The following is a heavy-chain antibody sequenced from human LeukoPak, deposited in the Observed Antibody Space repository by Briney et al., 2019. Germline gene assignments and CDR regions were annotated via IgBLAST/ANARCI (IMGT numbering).Heavy chain of an antibody. J-gene: IGHJ4*02. CDR1: GYTFTSFG. CDR2: ISAYNGNT. V-gene: IGHV1-18*04. Sequence: GAPVKVSCKGSGYTFTSFGISWVRKAPGQGLEWMGWISAYNGNTNYAQKLQGRVTMTTDTSTSTAYMELRSLRSDDTAVYYCARDQVEYGSGSYYTFDYWGQGTLVTVSS. CDR3: ARDQVEYGSGSYYTFDY. D-gene: IGHD3-10*01.